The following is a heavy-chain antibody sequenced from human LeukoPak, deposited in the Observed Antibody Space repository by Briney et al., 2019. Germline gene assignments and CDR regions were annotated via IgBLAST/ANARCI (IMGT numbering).Heavy chain of an antibody. CDR2: ISGSGGST. CDR1: GFTFSSYG. D-gene: IGHD2-2*01. Sequence: PGGSLRLSCAASGFTFSSYGMSWVRQAPGKGLEWVSAISGSGGSTYYADSVKGRFTISRDNSKNTLYLQMNSLRAEDTAVHYCAKAGVGYCSSTSCYERSYYFDYWGQGTLVTVSS. V-gene: IGHV3-23*01. CDR3: AKAGVGYCSSTSCYERSYYFDY. J-gene: IGHJ4*02.